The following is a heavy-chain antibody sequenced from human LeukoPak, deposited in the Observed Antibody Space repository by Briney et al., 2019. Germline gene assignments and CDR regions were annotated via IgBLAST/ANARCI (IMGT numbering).Heavy chain of an antibody. CDR3: ARVIVVVPAAMGLADY. J-gene: IGHJ4*02. D-gene: IGHD2-2*01. V-gene: IGHV1-8*01. CDR1: GYTFTSYD. Sequence: ASVKVSCKASGYTFTSYDINWVRQATGQGLEWMGWMNPNSGNTGYAQKFQGRVTMTRNTSISTAYMELSSLRSEDTAVYYCARVIVVVPAAMGLADYWGQGTLVTVSS. CDR2: MNPNSGNT.